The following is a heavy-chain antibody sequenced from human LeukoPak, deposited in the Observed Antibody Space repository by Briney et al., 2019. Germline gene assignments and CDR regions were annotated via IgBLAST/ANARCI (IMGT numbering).Heavy chain of an antibody. J-gene: IGHJ4*02. V-gene: IGHV3-48*03. CDR1: GFTFTCYA. CDR2: ISSSGTVI. Sequence: GGSLRLSCAASGFTFTCYAMNWVRQAPGKGLEWVSYISSSGTVIYFSDSVKGRFTISRDNAKNSLYLEMNSLRVEDTSVYYCARGAYGDHYFDYGGQATLVTVPS. CDR3: ARGAYGDHYFDY. D-gene: IGHD4-17*01.